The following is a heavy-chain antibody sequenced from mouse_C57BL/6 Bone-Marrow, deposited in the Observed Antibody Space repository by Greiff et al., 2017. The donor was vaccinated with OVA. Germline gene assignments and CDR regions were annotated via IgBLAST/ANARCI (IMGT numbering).Heavy chain of an antibody. CDR3: ARSSALYYVSSFDY. CDR2: INPGSGGT. D-gene: IGHD1-1*01. V-gene: IGHV1-54*01. CDR1: GYAFTNYL. Sequence: QVQLQQSGAELVRPGTSVKVSCKASGYAFTNYLIEWVKQRPGQGLEWIGVINPGSGGTNYNEKFKGKATLTADKSSSTAYMQLSSLTSEDSAVDVCARSSALYYVSSFDYWGQGTTLTVSS. J-gene: IGHJ2*01.